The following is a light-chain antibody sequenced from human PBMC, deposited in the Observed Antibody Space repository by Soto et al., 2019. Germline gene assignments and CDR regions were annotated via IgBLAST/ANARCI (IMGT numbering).Light chain of an antibody. J-gene: IGKJ1*01. CDR3: HQYGSSPQT. V-gene: IGKV3-20*01. CDR2: GAS. CDR1: QSVSSNY. Sequence: EIVLTQSPATLCLSPGERATLSCRASQSVSSNYLAWYQQKPGQAPGLLIYGASNRATGIPDRFSGSGSGTDFTLTISRLEPEDFAVFYCHQYGSSPQTFGQGTKVDIK.